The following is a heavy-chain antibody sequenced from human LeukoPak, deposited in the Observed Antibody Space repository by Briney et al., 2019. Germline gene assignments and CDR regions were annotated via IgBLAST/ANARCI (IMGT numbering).Heavy chain of an antibody. CDR1: GFTFSNYG. CDR3: AKDNVAAAGRYFDY. Sequence: GGSLRLSCAASGFTFSNYGMHWVRQAPGKGLVWVALISYDGSNKYFADSVKGRFTISRENSKNTLYLLMHSRRAEDTAVYYCAKDNVAAAGRYFDYWGQGTLVTVSS. V-gene: IGHV3-30*18. J-gene: IGHJ4*02. CDR2: ISYDGSNK. D-gene: IGHD6-13*01.